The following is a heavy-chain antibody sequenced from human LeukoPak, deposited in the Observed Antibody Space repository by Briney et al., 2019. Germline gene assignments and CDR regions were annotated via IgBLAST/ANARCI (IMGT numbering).Heavy chain of an antibody. CDR2: ISAYNGNT. CDR1: GYTLTSYG. D-gene: IGHD3-10*01. Sequence: ASVKVSRKASGYTLTSYGISWVRQAPGQGLEWMGWISAYNGNTNYAQKLQGRVTMTTDTSTSTAYMELRSLRSDDTAVYYCARDSLLLWFGELLDYYYYMDAWGKGTTVTISS. J-gene: IGHJ6*03. CDR3: ARDSLLLWFGELLDYYYYMDA. V-gene: IGHV1-18*01.